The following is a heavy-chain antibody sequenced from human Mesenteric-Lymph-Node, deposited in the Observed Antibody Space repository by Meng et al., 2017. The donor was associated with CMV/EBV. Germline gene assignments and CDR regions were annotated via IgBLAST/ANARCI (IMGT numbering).Heavy chain of an antibody. CDR3: ARDWGYCSSTSCYGMDV. J-gene: IGHJ6*02. Sequence: ASVKVSCKASGYTFTGYYMCWVRQAPGQGLEWMGWINPNSGGTNYAQKFQGRVTMTRDTSISTAYMELRSLRSDDTAVYYCARDWGYCSSTSCYGMDVWGQGTTVTVSS. D-gene: IGHD2-2*01. CDR1: GYTFTGYY. CDR2: INPNSGGT. V-gene: IGHV1-2*02.